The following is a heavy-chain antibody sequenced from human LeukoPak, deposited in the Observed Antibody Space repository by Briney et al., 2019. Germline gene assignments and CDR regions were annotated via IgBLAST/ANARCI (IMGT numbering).Heavy chain of an antibody. J-gene: IGHJ4*02. CDR1: GGSISNYY. CDR3: ARSSESYDSSGSYYFDY. Sequence: PSETLSLTCTVSGGSISNYYWSWIRQPPGKGLEWLGFIYYSGSTHYKPSLKSRGTISVDTSKNQYSLKLSSVTAADTAVYYCARSSESYDSSGSYYFDYWGQGTLVTVSS. V-gene: IGHV4-59*01. CDR2: IYYSGST. D-gene: IGHD3-22*01.